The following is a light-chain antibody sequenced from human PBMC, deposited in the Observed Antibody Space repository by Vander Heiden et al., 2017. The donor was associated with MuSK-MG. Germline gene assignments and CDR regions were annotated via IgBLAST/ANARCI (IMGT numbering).Light chain of an antibody. V-gene: IGLV1-40*01. CDR3: QSYDSGMGGSV. CDR1: TANIGAKYL. Sequence: QSLLTPPPSVSRSPAYHVTMSCTGSTANIGAKYLVHWDQKLPGTAPKLLISNTNTRPSGVPDRFSGSVSYSSDSLAIAGVQTEDEDDYDCQSYDSGMGGSVFGGGTKLTVL. J-gene: IGLJ2*01. CDR2: NTN.